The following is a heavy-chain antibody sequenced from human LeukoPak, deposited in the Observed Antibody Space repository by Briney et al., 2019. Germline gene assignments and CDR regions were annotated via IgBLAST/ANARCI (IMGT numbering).Heavy chain of an antibody. CDR3: AKGYYGSGSLGAFDI. V-gene: IGHV3-30*18. J-gene: IGHJ3*02. CDR1: GFTFSSYG. D-gene: IGHD3-10*01. Sequence: PGGSLRLSCAASGFTFSSYGMHWVRQAPGKGLEWVAVISYDGSNKYYADSVKGRFTISRDNSKNTLYLQMNSLRAEDTAVYYCAKGYYGSGSLGAFDIWGQGTMVTVSS. CDR2: ISYDGSNK.